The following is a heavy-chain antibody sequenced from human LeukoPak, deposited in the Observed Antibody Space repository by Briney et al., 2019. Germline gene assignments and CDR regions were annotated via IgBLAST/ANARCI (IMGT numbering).Heavy chain of an antibody. CDR2: IKQEGGEK. Sequence: GGSLRLSCAASGFTFSSYWMSWVRQAPGKGLEWVANIKQEGGEKYYVDSVKGRFTISRDNAKNSLYLQMNSLRAEDTAVYYCARDRDPNSSGWYNWFDPWGQGTLVTVSS. V-gene: IGHV3-7*01. D-gene: IGHD6-19*01. CDR3: ARDRDPNSSGWYNWFDP. CDR1: GFTFSSYW. J-gene: IGHJ5*02.